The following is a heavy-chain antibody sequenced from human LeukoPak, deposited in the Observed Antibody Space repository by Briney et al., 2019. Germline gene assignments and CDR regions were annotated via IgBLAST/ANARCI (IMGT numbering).Heavy chain of an antibody. J-gene: IGHJ4*02. D-gene: IGHD6-19*01. Sequence: GGSLRLSCAASGFTFSSYAISWVRQAPGKGLEWVSAISGSGGSTYYADSVKGRFTISRDNSKNTLYLQMNSLRAEDTAVYYCAKDTRIAVAGSDYWGQGTLVTVSS. CDR2: ISGSGGST. CDR1: GFTFSSYA. V-gene: IGHV3-23*01. CDR3: AKDTRIAVAGSDY.